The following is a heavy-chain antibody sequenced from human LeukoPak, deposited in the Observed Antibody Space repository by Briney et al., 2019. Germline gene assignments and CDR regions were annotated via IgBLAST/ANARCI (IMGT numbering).Heavy chain of an antibody. J-gene: IGHJ6*04. CDR2: IKSKTDGGTT. Sequence: GGSLRLSCAASGFTFSNAWMIWVRQAPGKGLEWVGRIKSKTDGGTTDYAAPVKGRFTISRDDSKNTLYLQMNSLKTEDTAVYYCTTRYCSSTSCSEVMDLWGKGTTVTVSS. V-gene: IGHV3-15*01. D-gene: IGHD2-2*01. CDR3: TTRYCSSTSCSEVMDL. CDR1: GFTFSNAW.